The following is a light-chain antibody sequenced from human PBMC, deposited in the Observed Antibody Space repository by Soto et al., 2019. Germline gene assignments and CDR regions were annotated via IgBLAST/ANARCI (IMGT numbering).Light chain of an antibody. Sequence: DIQMTQSPSSLSASVGDRVTITCRASQGISYYLAWYQQKPGKVPKLLIYAASTLQSGVPSRFSGSGSGTGFTLTISSLQPEDVATYYCQKYNSAHQTFGQGTKVEIK. J-gene: IGKJ1*01. V-gene: IGKV1-27*01. CDR2: AAS. CDR3: QKYNSAHQT. CDR1: QGISYY.